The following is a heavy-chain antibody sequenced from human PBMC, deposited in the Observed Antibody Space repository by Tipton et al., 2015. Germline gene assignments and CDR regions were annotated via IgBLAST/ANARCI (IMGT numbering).Heavy chain of an antibody. CDR3: AREYSGSSNWFDP. D-gene: IGHD6-6*01. V-gene: IGHV1-18*01. Sequence: QLVQSGAEVKEPGASVKVSCKASGYTLTSYDINWVRQATGQGLEWMGWINGYNAKTNYKQKFQGRVTMTTDTSTSTAYMELRSLGSDDTAVYYCAREYSGSSNWFDPWGQGTLVTVSS. J-gene: IGHJ5*02. CDR1: GYTLTSYD. CDR2: INGYNAKT.